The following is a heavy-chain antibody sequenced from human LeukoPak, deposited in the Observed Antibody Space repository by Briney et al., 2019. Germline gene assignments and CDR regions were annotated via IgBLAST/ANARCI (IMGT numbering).Heavy chain of an antibody. CDR3: ARGPPDRADI. D-gene: IGHD3-16*02. CDR2: IYNSGTT. J-gene: IGHJ3*02. CDR1: GASISPPY. V-gene: IGHV4-59*11. Sequence: PSETLSLTCSVSGASISPPYWSWLRQPPGRGLEWIGYIYNSGTTNYNTSLASRVTISLDTSKNQFSLRLSSVSAVDTAVYYCARGPPDRADIWGQGTMVTVSS.